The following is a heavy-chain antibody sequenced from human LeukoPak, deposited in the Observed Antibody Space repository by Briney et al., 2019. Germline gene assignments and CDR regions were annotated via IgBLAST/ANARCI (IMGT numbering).Heavy chain of an antibody. CDR2: IASETYGGTA. CDR3: TRDQTPYY. Sequence: SLRHSCTASGFTFGDYAMTWVGQAPGKGLEGVGFIASETYGGTAEYAASVKGRFTISRDDSKSIAYLQMNSLKTEDTAVYYCTRDQTPYYWGQGTLVTVSS. CDR1: GFTFGDYA. J-gene: IGHJ4*02. V-gene: IGHV3-49*04.